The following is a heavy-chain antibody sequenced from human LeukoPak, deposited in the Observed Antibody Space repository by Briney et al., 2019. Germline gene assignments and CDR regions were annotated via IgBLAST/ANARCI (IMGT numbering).Heavy chain of an antibody. V-gene: IGHV3-30*18. CDR2: ISYDGSNK. J-gene: IGHJ1*01. CDR3: AKEHNIAVAGTDGSGYFQH. Sequence: GRSLRLSCAASGFTFSSYGMHWVRQAPGKGLEWVAVISYDGSNKYYADSVKGRFTISRDNSKNTLYLQMNSLRAEDTAVYYCAKEHNIAVAGTDGSGYFQHWGQGTLVTVS. CDR1: GFTFSSYG. D-gene: IGHD6-19*01.